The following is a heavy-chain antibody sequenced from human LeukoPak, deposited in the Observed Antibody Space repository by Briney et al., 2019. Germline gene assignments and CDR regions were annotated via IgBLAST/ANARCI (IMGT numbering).Heavy chain of an antibody. D-gene: IGHD6-13*01. V-gene: IGHV4-34*01. CDR3: ARGFGRIAAAKRRHYYFDY. CDR1: GGSFSGYY. Sequence: PSETLSLTCAVCGGSFSGYYWSWIRQPPGKGLEWIGEINHSGSTNYNPSLKSRVSISVDTSKNQFSLKLSPVTAADTAVYYCARGFGRIAAAKRRHYYFDYWGQGTLVTVSS. CDR2: INHSGST. J-gene: IGHJ4*02.